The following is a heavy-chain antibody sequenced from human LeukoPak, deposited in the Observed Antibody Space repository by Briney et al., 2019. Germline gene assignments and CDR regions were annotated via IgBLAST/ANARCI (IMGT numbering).Heavy chain of an antibody. J-gene: IGHJ4*02. CDR2: INPNSGGT. D-gene: IGHD2-2*01. CDR1: GYTFTGYY. V-gene: IGHV1-2*02. Sequence: ASVKVSCKASGYTFTGYYMHWVRQAPGQGLEWMGWINPNSGGTNYAQTFQGRVTMTRDTSFSTAYMELSRLRSDDTAVYYCARDCSSTSCYFFDYWGQGTLVTVSS. CDR3: ARDCSSTSCYFFDY.